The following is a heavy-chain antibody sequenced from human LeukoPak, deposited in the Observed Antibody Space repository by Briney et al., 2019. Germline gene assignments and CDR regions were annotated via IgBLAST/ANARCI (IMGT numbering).Heavy chain of an antibody. D-gene: IGHD3-22*01. V-gene: IGHV1-2*02. CDR1: GYTFTGYY. CDR2: INTNSGGT. CDR3: ARAYPTYYYDSSGYYFDY. Sequence: SSVNVSCKASGYTFTGYYMHWVRQAPGQGLAWMGWINTNSGGTNYAQKFQGRVTMTRDTSISTAYMELSRLRSDDTAVYYCARAYPTYYYDSSGYYFDYWGQGTLVTVSS. J-gene: IGHJ4*02.